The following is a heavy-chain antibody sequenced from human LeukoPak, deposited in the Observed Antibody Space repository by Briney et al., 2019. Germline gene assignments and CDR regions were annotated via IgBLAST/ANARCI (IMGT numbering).Heavy chain of an antibody. Sequence: SETLSLTCSVSGGSISNSRYYWGWLRQPPGKGLEWIGSIYYSGATNSNPSLKSRLTISVDTSKNQFSLKLGSVTAADAAVYYCATLNTDGWYFDSWGQGTLVTVSS. V-gene: IGHV4-39*01. CDR2: IYYSGAT. J-gene: IGHJ4*02. D-gene: IGHD5-24*01. CDR1: GGSISNSRYY. CDR3: ATLNTDGWYFDS.